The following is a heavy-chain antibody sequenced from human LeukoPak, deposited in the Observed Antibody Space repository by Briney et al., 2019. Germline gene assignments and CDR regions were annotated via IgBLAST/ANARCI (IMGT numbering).Heavy chain of an antibody. D-gene: IGHD6-19*01. V-gene: IGHV3-21*01. CDR1: GFTFSSYS. CDR3: ARDLRAYSSGWTSDY. CDR2: ISSSSSYI. J-gene: IGHJ4*02. Sequence: GGSLILSCAASGFTFSSYSMNWVRQAPGKGLEWVSSISSSSSYIYYADSVKGRFTISRDNAKNSLYLQMNSLRAEDTAVYYCARDLRAYSSGWTSDYWGQGTLVTVSS.